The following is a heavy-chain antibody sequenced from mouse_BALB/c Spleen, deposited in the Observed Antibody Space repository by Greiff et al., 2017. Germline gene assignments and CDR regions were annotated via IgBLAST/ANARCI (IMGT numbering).Heavy chain of an antibody. CDR1: GYTFTSYW. J-gene: IGHJ1*01. Sequence: QVQLKQPGAELVKPGAPVKLSCKASGYTFTSYWMNWVKQRPGRGLEWIGRIDPSDSETHYNQKFKDKATLTVDKSSSTAYIQLSSLTSEDSAVYYCALMITRGYWYFDVWGAGTTVTVSS. D-gene: IGHD2-4*01. CDR2: IDPSDSET. CDR3: ALMITRGYWYFDV. V-gene: IGHV1-69*02.